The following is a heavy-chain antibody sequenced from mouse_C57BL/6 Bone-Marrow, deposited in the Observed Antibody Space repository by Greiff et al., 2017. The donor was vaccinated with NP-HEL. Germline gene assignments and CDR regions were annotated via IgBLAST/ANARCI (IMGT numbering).Heavy chain of an antibody. CDR1: GYTFTSYG. CDR2: IYPRSGNT. D-gene: IGHD1-1*01. Sequence: VQLQQSGAELARPGASVKLSCKASGYTFTSYGISWVKQRTGQGLEWIGEIYPRSGNTYYNEKFKGKATLTADKSSSTAYMELRSLTSEDSAVYFCARRIYYYGSRDWYFDVWGTGTTVTVSS. J-gene: IGHJ1*03. CDR3: ARRIYYYGSRDWYFDV. V-gene: IGHV1-81*01.